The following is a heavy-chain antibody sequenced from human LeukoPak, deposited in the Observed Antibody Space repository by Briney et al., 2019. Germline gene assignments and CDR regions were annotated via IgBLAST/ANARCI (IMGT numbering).Heavy chain of an antibody. J-gene: IGHJ3*02. Sequence: ASVKVSCKVSGYTLTELSMHWVRQAPGKGLEWMGGFDPEDGETIYAQKFQGRVTMTEDTSTDTAYMELSSLRSEDTAVYYCATVGTGTTGKNAFDIWGQGTMVTVSS. CDR3: ATVGTGTTGKNAFDI. CDR1: GYTLTELS. V-gene: IGHV1-24*01. CDR2: FDPEDGET. D-gene: IGHD1-1*01.